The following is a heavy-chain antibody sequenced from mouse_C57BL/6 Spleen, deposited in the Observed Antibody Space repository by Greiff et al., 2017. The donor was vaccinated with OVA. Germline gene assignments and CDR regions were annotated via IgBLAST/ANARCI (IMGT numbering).Heavy chain of an antibody. Sequence: VKLMESGPELVKPGASVKLSCKASGYTFTSYDINWVKQRPGQGLEWIGWIYPRDGSTKYNAKFKGKATLTVDTSSSTAYMELHSLTSEDSAVYFCARENLLLRKGYFDVWGTGTTVTVSS. CDR1: GYTFTSYD. D-gene: IGHD1-1*01. CDR2: IYPRDGST. V-gene: IGHV1-85*01. CDR3: ARENLLLRKGYFDV. J-gene: IGHJ1*03.